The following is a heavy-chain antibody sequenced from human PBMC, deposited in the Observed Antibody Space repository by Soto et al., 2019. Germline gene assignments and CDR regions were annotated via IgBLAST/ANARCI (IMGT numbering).Heavy chain of an antibody. Sequence: QVQLQESGPALVKPSQTLSLTCTVSGDPITRGTYYWSWLPQLPAEGLEWIGYIYHSGRDYYNPSLKSRATLSVDTSKNQFSLSLTSVTAADTAVYYCARGAPDSSCGIWGQGTMVTVSS. J-gene: IGHJ3*02. CDR1: GDPITRGTYY. CDR3: ARGAPDSSCGI. V-gene: IGHV4-31*03. D-gene: IGHD2-15*01. CDR2: IYHSGRD.